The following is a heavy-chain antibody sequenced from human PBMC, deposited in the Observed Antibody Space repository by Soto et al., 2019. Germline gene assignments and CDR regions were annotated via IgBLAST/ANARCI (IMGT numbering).Heavy chain of an antibody. D-gene: IGHD3-10*02. CDR2: ITSSSSTI. J-gene: IGHJ4*02. CDR3: ATVFRSSNFNC. Sequence: QVELVESGGGLVKPGGSLRLSCAAYGLSFSDYYMSWIRQAPGKGLEWIAYITSSSSTIYYADSVKGRFTISRNDAKNALDLHPDSLRAEDTVVYYCATVFRSSNFNCWGQETLVTVSS. V-gene: IGHV3-11*01. CDR1: GLSFSDYY.